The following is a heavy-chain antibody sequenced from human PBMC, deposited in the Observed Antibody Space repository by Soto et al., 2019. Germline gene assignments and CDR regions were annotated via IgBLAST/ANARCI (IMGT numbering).Heavy chain of an antibody. CDR2: INPSGGNT. D-gene: IGHD3-10*01. CDR3: ARDGVLWFGAYYYGMDV. CDR1: GYTFTSYY. Sequence: ASVNVSCKASGYTFTSYYMHWVRQAPGQGLEWMGIINPSGGNTNYAQKLQGRVTMTTDTSTSTAYMELRSLRSDDTAVYYCARDGVLWFGAYYYGMDVWGQGTTVTVSS. V-gene: IGHV1-46*01. J-gene: IGHJ6*02.